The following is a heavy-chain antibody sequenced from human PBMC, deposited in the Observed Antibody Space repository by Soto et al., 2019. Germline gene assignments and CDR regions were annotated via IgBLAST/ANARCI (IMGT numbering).Heavy chain of an antibody. CDR2: IIPIFGTA. CDR3: ATEPDGGYPTFGWFDP. J-gene: IGHJ5*02. D-gene: IGHD3-16*01. V-gene: IGHV1-69*13. CDR1: GGTFSSYA. Sequence: GASVKVSCKASGGTFSSYAISWVRQAPGQGLEWMGGIIPIFGTANYAQKFQGRVTITADESMSTAYMELSSLRSEDTAVYYCATEPDGGYPTFGWFDPWGQGTLVTVSS.